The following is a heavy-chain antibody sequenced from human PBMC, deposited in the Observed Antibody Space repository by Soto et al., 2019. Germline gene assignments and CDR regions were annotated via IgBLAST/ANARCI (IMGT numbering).Heavy chain of an antibody. J-gene: IGHJ4*02. V-gene: IGHV3-64*01. CDR1: GFTFSSYA. D-gene: IGHD2-2*01. Sequence: PGGSLILSCAASGFTFSSYAMHWVRQAPGKGLEYVSAISSNGGSTYYANSVKGRFTISRHNSKNTLYLQMGSLRAEDMALYYCAREGYCSSTSCYSFDYWGQGT. CDR2: ISSNGGST. CDR3: AREGYCSSTSCYSFDY.